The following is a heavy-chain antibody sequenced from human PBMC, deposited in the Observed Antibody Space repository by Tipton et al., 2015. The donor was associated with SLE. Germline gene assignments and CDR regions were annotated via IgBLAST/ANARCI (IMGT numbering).Heavy chain of an antibody. J-gene: IGHJ3*02. CDR3: AREAVDKDGALDI. CDR1: GDSINNYY. CDR2: IYYSGNT. Sequence: TLSLTCFVSGDSINNYYWSWIRQPPGKGLEWIGYIYYSGNTKYSPSLKSRVTISLDTSKNQFSLRLTSVTAADTAVYYCAREAVDKDGALDIWGQGTTVIVSS. V-gene: IGHV4-59*12. D-gene: IGHD5-24*01.